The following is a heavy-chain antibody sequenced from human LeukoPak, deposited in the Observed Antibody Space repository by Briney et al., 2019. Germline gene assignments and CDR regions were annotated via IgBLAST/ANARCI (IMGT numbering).Heavy chain of an antibody. D-gene: IGHD4-11*01. Sequence: SETLSLTCSVSGGSLSSYYWSWIRQPPRKGLEWIGHMFYSGSTKYNPSLKSRITISVDTSKNLFSLKVFSVTAADTAVYYCARHFATVTPYYYFGLDVWGQGTTVTVSS. CDR1: GGSLSSYY. V-gene: IGHV4-59*08. CDR2: MFYSGST. J-gene: IGHJ6*02. CDR3: ARHFATVTPYYYFGLDV.